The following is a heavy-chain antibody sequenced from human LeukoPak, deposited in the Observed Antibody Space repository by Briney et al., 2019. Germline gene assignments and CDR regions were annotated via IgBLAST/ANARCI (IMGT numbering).Heavy chain of an antibody. D-gene: IGHD2/OR15-2a*01. CDR3: AKPGRSTTSGY. Sequence: GGSLRLSCAASGFTVSSTYMNWARQAPGRGLEWVSTLYRDGSTYYADSVKGRFTISRDSSTNTLYLQMNNLRVEDTAVYYCAKPGRSTTSGYWGQGTLVTVSS. V-gene: IGHV3-53*01. J-gene: IGHJ4*02. CDR1: GFTVSSTY. CDR2: LYRDGST.